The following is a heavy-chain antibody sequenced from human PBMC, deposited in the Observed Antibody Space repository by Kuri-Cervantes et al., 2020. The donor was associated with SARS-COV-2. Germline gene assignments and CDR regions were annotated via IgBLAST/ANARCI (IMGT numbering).Heavy chain of an antibody. J-gene: IGHJ4*02. V-gene: IGHV3-74*01. CDR2: INSDGSST. CDR1: GFSFSSYG. CDR3: ARDLAGGYGSGSEFDY. D-gene: IGHD3-10*01. Sequence: ETLSLTCAASGFSFSSYGMGWVRQAPGKGLVWVSRINSDGSSTSYADSVKGRFTISRDNAKNTLYLQMNSLRAEDTAVYYCARDLAGGYGSGSEFDYWGQGTLVTVSS.